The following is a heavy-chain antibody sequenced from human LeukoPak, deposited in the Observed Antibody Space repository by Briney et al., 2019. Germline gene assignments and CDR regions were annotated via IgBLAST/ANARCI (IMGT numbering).Heavy chain of an antibody. D-gene: IGHD2-2*01. CDR1: GGSFGGYY. V-gene: IGHV4-34*01. CDR2: INHSGST. J-gene: IGHJ4*02. Sequence: SETLSLTCAVYGGSFGGYYWSWIRQPPGKGLEWIGEINHSGSTNYNPSLKSRVTISVDTSKNQFSLKLSSVTAADTAVYYCATVVPADYWGQGTLVTVSS. CDR3: ATVVPADY.